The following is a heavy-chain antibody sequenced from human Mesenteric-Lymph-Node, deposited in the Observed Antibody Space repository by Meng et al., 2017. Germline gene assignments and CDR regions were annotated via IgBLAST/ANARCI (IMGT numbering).Heavy chain of an antibody. CDR1: GASISSAVF. J-gene: IGHJ5*02. CDR3: ARVVGDCASCYKGWFDP. D-gene: IGHD2-2*02. V-gene: IGHV4-30-4*01. Sequence: QVQLRDSGALLVTPSQTLSLTCPVSGASISSAVFWIWIRQPPGKDLEWIGYISYSGATHYNPSLKSRLTISVDTAKNQFSLSLSSVTAADTAVYYCARVVGDCASCYKGWFDPWGQGTLVTVSS. CDR2: ISYSGAT.